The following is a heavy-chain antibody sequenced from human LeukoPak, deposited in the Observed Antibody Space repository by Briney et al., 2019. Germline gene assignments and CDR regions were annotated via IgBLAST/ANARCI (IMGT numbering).Heavy chain of an antibody. CDR2: IFADDLT. CDR3: ARGAMSTFARSDS. Sequence: GGSLRLSCVVSGFSVSDHYMSWVRQAPGKGLQWLSVIFADDLTYYEDSIKGRFTISRDRSQNTLYLQMKSLRAEDTAVYYCARGAMSTFARSDSWGQGTLVSVSS. D-gene: IGHD2/OR15-2a*01. V-gene: IGHV3-53*01. J-gene: IGHJ5*02. CDR1: GFSVSDHY.